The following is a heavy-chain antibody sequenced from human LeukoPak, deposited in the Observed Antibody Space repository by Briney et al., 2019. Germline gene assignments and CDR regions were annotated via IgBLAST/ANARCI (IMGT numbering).Heavy chain of an antibody. Sequence: GASVKVSCKASGYTFTSFGISWVRQAPGQGLEWMGWISAYNGNTNYAQKLQGRVTMTTDTSTSTAYMELRSLRSDDTAVYYCARDFPHYQGGAFDTWGQGTMVTVSS. CDR1: GYTFTSFG. CDR3: ARDFPHYQGGAFDT. D-gene: IGHD2-2*01. V-gene: IGHV1-18*01. CDR2: ISAYNGNT. J-gene: IGHJ3*02.